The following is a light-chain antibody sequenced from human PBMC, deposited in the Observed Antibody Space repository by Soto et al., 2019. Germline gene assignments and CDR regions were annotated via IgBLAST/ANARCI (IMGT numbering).Light chain of an antibody. CDR2: DAS. Sequence: DVEMTRTPSSLSVSVRDRFAITCVTSQNINAWLAWYQQRPGQAPKLLIYDASTVQSGVPSRFSGSGSGTEFTLTISSLQPHDSATSYCHPYSLYSPWRFGQGTQVDIK. CDR1: QNINAW. J-gene: IGKJ1*01. V-gene: IGKV1-5*01. CDR3: HPYSLYSPWR.